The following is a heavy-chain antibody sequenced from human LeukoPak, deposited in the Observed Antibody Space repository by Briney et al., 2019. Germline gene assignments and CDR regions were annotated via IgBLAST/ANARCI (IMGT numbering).Heavy chain of an antibody. CDR2: IKQDGSEK. CDR3: ARVPPMYSSSWHAPYYYYMDV. D-gene: IGHD6-13*01. J-gene: IGHJ6*03. Sequence: GGSLRLSCAASGLTFSRYWMSWVRQAPGKGLEWVANIKQDGSEKYYVDSVKGRFTISRDNAKNSLYLQMNSLRAEDTAVYYCARVPPMYSSSWHAPYYYYMDVWGKGTTVTVSS. V-gene: IGHV3-7*01. CDR1: GLTFSRYW.